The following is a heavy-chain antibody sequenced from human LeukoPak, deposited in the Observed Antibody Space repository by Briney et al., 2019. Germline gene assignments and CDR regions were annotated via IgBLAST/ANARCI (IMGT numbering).Heavy chain of an antibody. J-gene: IGHJ4*02. CDR2: IYYSGST. CDR1: GGSISGSSYY. D-gene: IGHD6-13*01. Sequence: SETLSLTCTVSGGSISGSSYYWGWIRQPPGKGLEWIGSIYYSGSTYYNPSLKSRVTISVDTSKNQFSLKLSSVTAADTAVYYCARRTYSSSSGDYWGQGTLVTVSS. CDR3: ARRTYSSSSGDY. V-gene: IGHV4-39*01.